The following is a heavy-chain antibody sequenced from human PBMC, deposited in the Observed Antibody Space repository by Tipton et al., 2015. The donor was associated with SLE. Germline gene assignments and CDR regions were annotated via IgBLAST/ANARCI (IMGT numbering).Heavy chain of an antibody. CDR1: GYSFTNYS. J-gene: IGHJ2*01. CDR3: ARHGREVNWYFDL. V-gene: IGHV5-51*01. CDR2: IYPGDSDT. Sequence: QLVQSGAEVKKPGESLKISCKGSGYSFTNYSIGWVRQMPGKGLGWMGIIYPGDSDTRYSPSFQGQVTISADKSISTAYLQWSSLKASDTAMYYCARHGREVNWYFDLWGRGTLVTVSS. D-gene: IGHD1-26*01.